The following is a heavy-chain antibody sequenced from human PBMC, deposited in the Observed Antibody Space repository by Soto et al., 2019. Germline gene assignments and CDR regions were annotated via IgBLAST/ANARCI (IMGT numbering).Heavy chain of an antibody. J-gene: IGHJ4*01. V-gene: IGHV3-15*01. Sequence: GGSLRLSCAASGFTFSNPWMSWVRQAPGKGLEWVGRIKSKTDGGKKEYSAPVKGRFTISTDDSQNTLYLQMNRLKTEDTDGYDCNSDLDSGSLLSCCDIWGQGTMVTVSS. CDR3: NSDLDSGSLLSCCDI. D-gene: IGHD1-26*01. CDR1: GFTFSNPW. CDR2: IKSKTDGGKK.